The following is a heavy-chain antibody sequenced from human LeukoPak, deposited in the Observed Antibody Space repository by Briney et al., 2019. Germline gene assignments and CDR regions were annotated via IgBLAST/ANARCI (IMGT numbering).Heavy chain of an antibody. D-gene: IGHD1-14*01. Sequence: GSLRLSCAASGFSFSSFWMTWVRQAPGKGLEWVANINPDGSAKYYVDSVKGRFTISRDNAKNSLYLQMSSLRAEDTAVYYCAFSDDAPVALYWAQEPLATVPS. CDR1: GFSFSSFW. CDR3: AFSDDAPVALY. V-gene: IGHV3-7*01. J-gene: IGHJ4*02. CDR2: INPDGSAK.